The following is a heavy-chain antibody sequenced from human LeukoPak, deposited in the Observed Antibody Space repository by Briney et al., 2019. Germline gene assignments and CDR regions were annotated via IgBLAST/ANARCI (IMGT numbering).Heavy chain of an antibody. CDR2: IYYSGST. D-gene: IGHD6-13*01. J-gene: IGHJ4*02. V-gene: IGHV4-39*01. CDR3: ARHVLESRKFSSWDLLWDY. CDR1: GGSISSSSYY. Sequence: SETLSLTCTVSGGSISSSSYYWGWIRQPPGKGLEWIGSIYYSGSTYYNPSLKSRVTISVDTSKNQFSLKLSSVTAADTAVYYCARHVLESRKFSSWDLLWDYWGQGTLVTVSS.